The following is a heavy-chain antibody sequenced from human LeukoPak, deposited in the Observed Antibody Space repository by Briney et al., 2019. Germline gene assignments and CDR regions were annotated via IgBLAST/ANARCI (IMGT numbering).Heavy chain of an antibody. D-gene: IGHD2-15*01. J-gene: IGHJ6*03. CDR1: GGSISSYY. Sequence: SETLSLTCSVSGGSISSYYWSWIRQPPGKGLEWIGHIYYSGSTNYNPSLKSRVTISVDTSKNQFSLKLSSVTAADTAVYYCARVVVGFYYYYYMDVWGKGTTVTVSS. CDR2: IYYSGST. V-gene: IGHV4-59*01. CDR3: ARVVVGFYYYYYMDV.